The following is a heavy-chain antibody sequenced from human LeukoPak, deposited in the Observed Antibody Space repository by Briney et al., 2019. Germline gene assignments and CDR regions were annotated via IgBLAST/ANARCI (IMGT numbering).Heavy chain of an antibody. CDR3: ARGGEQWLETSFDY. Sequence: ASVKVSCKASGYTFTSYAMNGVRQAPGQGLEWMGWINTNTGNPTYAQGFTGRFVFSLDTSVSTAYLQISSLKAEDTAVYYCARGGEQWLETSFDYWGQGTLVTVSS. J-gene: IGHJ4*02. D-gene: IGHD6-19*01. CDR1: GYTFTSYA. V-gene: IGHV7-4-1*02. CDR2: INTNTGNP.